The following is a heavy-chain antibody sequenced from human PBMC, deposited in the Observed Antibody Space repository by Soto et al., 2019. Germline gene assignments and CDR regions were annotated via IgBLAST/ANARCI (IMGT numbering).Heavy chain of an antibody. D-gene: IGHD3-22*01. J-gene: IGHJ5*01. CDR2: IAPADSYT. CDR1: GYTFPGYW. CDR3: VRVPIGHSDDSGYSDS. Sequence: GESLKISCTACGYTFPGYWIGWVRQMPGKGLEWMGRIAPADSYTNYSPSFHGHVTMSVDRSTSTAYLQWGSLKASDTAMYYCVRVPIGHSDDSGYSDSWGQGTQVTVSS. V-gene: IGHV5-10-1*01.